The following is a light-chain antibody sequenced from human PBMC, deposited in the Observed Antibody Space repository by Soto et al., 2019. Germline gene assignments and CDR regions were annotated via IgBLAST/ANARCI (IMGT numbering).Light chain of an antibody. CDR1: QSVSDN. J-gene: IGKJ2*01. CDR3: KQSNNWPYT. CDR2: GAS. V-gene: IGKV3-15*01. Sequence: EIVMTQSPATLSVSPGERATLSCRASQSVSDNLAWYQRKPGQAPRLLIYGASTRATGIPARFSGSGSETEFTLTISSLQSEDFSIYYCKQSNNWPYTFGQGTKVEIK.